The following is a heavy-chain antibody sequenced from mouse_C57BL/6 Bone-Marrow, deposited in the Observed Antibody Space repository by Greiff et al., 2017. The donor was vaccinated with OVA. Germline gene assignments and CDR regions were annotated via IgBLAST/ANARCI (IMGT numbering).Heavy chain of an antibody. CDR1: GYSITSGYY. D-gene: IGHD1-1*01. CDR3: ARDYYGSTMDY. V-gene: IGHV3-6*01. Sequence: ESGPGLVKPSQSLSLTCSVTGYSITSGYYWNWIRQFPGNKLEWMGYISYDGSNNYNPSLKNRISITRDTSKNQFFLKLNSVTTEDTATYYCARDYYGSTMDYWGQGTSVTVSS. J-gene: IGHJ4*01. CDR2: ISYDGSN.